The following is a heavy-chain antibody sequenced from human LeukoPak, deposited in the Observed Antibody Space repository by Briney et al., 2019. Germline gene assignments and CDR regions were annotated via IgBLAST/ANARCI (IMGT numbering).Heavy chain of an antibody. CDR3: AKAPGGWYYYYYYMDV. D-gene: IGHD6-19*01. J-gene: IGHJ6*03. CDR2: VSPSGDIT. Sequence: GGSLRLSCAASGFIFSSHGMNWVRQAPGKGLEWVSGVSPSGDITYYADSVKGRFTISRDNSKNTLYLQMNSLRAEDTAVYYCAKAPGGWYYYYYYMDVWGKGTTVTVSS. V-gene: IGHV3-23*01. CDR1: GFIFSSHG.